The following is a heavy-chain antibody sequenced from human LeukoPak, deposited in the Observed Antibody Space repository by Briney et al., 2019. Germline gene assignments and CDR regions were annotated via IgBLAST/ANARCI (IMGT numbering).Heavy chain of an antibody. D-gene: IGHD2-15*01. CDR1: GYTFTSYY. CDR2: IIPILGIA. V-gene: IGHV1-69*02. Sequence: ASVKVSCKASGYTFTSYYMHWVRQAPGQGLEWMGRIIPILGIANYAQKFQGRVTITADKSTSTAYMELSSLRSEDTAVYYCARSRYCSGGSCYVSRYFDLWGRGTLVTVSS. CDR3: ARSRYCSGGSCYVSRYFDL. J-gene: IGHJ2*01.